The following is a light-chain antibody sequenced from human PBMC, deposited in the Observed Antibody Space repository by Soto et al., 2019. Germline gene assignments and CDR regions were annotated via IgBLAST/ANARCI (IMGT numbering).Light chain of an antibody. J-gene: IGLJ3*02. CDR1: SSNIGAGYD. Sequence: QSVLTQPPSVSGAPGQKVTISCTGSSSNIGAGYDVHWYQQLPGTAPKLLIYGNSNRPSGVPDRFSGSKSGTSASLPITGLQAEDEADYYCQSYDSSLSVFGGGTQLTVL. CDR2: GNS. CDR3: QSYDSSLSV. V-gene: IGLV1-40*01.